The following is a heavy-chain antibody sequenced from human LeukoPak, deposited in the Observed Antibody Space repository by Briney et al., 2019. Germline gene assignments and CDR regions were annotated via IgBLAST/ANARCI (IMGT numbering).Heavy chain of an antibody. CDR3: ATAYGDYVDY. Sequence: ASLKVSCKASGCTFTGYFMHWVRQAPGQGLEWMGWINPNSGGTNYAQKFQGRVTMTEDTSTDTAYMELSSLRSEDTAVYYCATAYGDYVDYWGQGTLVTVSS. J-gene: IGHJ4*02. CDR2: INPNSGGT. CDR1: GCTFTGYF. V-gene: IGHV1-2*02. D-gene: IGHD4-17*01.